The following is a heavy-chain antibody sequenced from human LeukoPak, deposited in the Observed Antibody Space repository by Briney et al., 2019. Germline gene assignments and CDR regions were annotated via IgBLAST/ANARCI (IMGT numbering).Heavy chain of an antibody. CDR3: AKDRGDFWRGGTQKDDAFDI. J-gene: IGHJ3*02. V-gene: IGHV3-43D*04. CDR1: GFTFDDYA. Sequence: GGSLRLSCAASGFTFDDYAMHWVRQAPGKGLEWVSLISWDGGSTYYADSVKGRFTISIDNTKNSLYLQMNSLRAEDTALYYCAKDRGDFWRGGTQKDDAFDIWGQGTMVTVSS. CDR2: ISWDGGST. D-gene: IGHD3-3*01.